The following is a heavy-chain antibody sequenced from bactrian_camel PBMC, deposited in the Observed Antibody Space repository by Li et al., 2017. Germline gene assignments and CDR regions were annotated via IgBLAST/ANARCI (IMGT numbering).Heavy chain of an antibody. CDR1: GFTFSNYY. V-gene: IGHV3S28*01. D-gene: IGHD6*01. CDR3: TRNDYGSAWYSAFAL. CDR2: IKPDGTT. J-gene: IGHJ6*01. Sequence: QVQLVESGGGLVQPGGSLRLSCAASGFTFSNYYMIWVRQAPGKERELVSTIKPDGTTTYTDSVKDRFIISHDNAKNTLYLQMNNLKTEDTAVYYCTRNDYGSAWYSAFALWGQGTQVTVS.